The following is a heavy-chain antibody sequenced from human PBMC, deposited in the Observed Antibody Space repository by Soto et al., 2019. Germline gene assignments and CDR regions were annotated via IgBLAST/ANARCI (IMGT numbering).Heavy chain of an antibody. CDR1: GYSFTSYW. V-gene: IGHV5-51*01. CDR3: ARTDVVYDYGDPKASFDI. D-gene: IGHD4-17*01. CDR2: IYPGDSDT. Sequence: GESLKISCKGSGYSFTSYWIGWVRQMPGKGLEWMGIIYPGDSDTRYSPSFQGQVTISADKSISTAYLQWSSLKASDTAMYYCARTDVVYDYGDPKASFDIWGQGTMVTVSS. J-gene: IGHJ3*02.